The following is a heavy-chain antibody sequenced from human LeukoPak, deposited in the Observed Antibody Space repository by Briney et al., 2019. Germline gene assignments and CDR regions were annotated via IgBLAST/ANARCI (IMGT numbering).Heavy chain of an antibody. CDR3: ARDGGPFYYDSSGYYPDY. D-gene: IGHD3-22*01. J-gene: IGHJ4*02. CDR1: GFNFRSYW. V-gene: IGHV3-74*01. CDR2: SNGDGSYT. Sequence: GGFLRLSCEASGFNFRSYWMHWVRQGPGKGLMWVSRSNGDGSYTTYADSVKGRFTISRDNAKNTLYLHMNSLRAEDTAVYYCARDGGPFYYDSSGYYPDYWGQGTLVTVSS.